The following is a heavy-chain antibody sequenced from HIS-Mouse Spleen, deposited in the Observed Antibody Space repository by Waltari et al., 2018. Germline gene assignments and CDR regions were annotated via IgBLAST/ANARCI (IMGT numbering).Heavy chain of an antibody. CDR2: ISSSSSYI. V-gene: IGHV3-21*01. CDR1: GFTFSSYS. D-gene: IGHD3-9*01. CDR3: ASLYYDILTGYYRDY. J-gene: IGHJ4*02. Sequence: EVQLVESGGGLVKPGGSLRLSCAASGFTFSSYSMNWVRQAPGKGLDWGSSISSSSSYIYYADAVKGRVTISRDNAKNSLYLQMNSLRAEDTAVYYCASLYYDILTGYYRDYWGQGTLVTVSS.